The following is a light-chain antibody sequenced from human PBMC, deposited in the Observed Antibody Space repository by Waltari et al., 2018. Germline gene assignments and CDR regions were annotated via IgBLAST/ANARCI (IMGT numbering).Light chain of an antibody. J-gene: IGKJ4*01. Sequence: DIQMTQSPSTLPASVGDRVTITCRASQYVKNNLAWFQQKPGKAPKVLIHKASRLKSGVPSRFSGSGFGTEFILSISSLQPDDFATYYCQEYDSLPITFGGGTKVEIK. CDR2: KAS. V-gene: IGKV1-5*03. CDR1: QYVKNN. CDR3: QEYDSLPIT.